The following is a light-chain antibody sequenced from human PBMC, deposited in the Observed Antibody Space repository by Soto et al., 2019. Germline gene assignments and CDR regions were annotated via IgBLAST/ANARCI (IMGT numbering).Light chain of an antibody. CDR3: QSYDSSLRD. V-gene: IGLV1-40*01. CDR2: GNS. J-gene: IGLJ1*01. CDR1: SSNIGAGYD. Sequence: QSVLTQPPSVSGAPGQRVTISCTGSSSNIGAGYDVHWYQQLPGTAPKLLIYGNSNRPSGVPDRFSGSKSGTSASLAITGLQAEDEADYYCQSYDSSLRDFGPGTKVTV.